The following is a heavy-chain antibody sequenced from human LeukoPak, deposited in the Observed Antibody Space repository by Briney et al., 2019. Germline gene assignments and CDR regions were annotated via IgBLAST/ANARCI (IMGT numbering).Heavy chain of an antibody. CDR2: INTNTGNP. CDR3: ARDGVVIDYYYYYGMDV. V-gene: IGHV7-4-1*02. J-gene: IGHJ6*02. Sequence: ASVNVSCKASGYTFTSYAMNWVRQAPGQGLEWMGWINTNTGNPTYAQGFTGRFVFSLDTSVSTAYLQISSLKAEDTAVYYCARDGVVIDYYYYYGMDVWGQGTTVTVSS. D-gene: IGHD3-3*01. CDR1: GYTFTSYA.